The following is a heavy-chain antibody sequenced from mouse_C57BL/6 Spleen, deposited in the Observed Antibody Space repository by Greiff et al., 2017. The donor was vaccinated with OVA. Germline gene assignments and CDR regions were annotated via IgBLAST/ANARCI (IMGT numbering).Heavy chain of an antibody. CDR3: ARGDYYGSSYGYFDV. J-gene: IGHJ1*03. Sequence: QVQLQQPGAELVKPGASVKLSCKASGYTFTSYWMHWVKQRPGRGLEWIRRIDPNSGGTKYNEKFKSKATLTVDKPSSTAYMQLSSLTSEDSAVYYCARGDYYGSSYGYFDVWGTGTTVTVSS. CDR2: IDPNSGGT. D-gene: IGHD1-1*01. V-gene: IGHV1-72*01. CDR1: GYTFTSYW.